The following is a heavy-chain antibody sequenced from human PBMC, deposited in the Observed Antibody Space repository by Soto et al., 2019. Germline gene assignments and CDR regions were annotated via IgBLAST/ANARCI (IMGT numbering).Heavy chain of an antibody. CDR3: ANDIEYSRFLDY. D-gene: IGHD6-6*01. J-gene: IGHJ4*02. CDR1: GFNFSSYG. V-gene: IGHV3-30*18. CDR2: ISYDGSNK. Sequence: QVQLVESGGGVVQPGRSLRLSCAASGFNFSSYGMHWVRQAPGKGLEWVAVISYDGSNKYYADSVKGRLTISRDNSKNTVYLQMNSLRPEDTAVYYCANDIEYSRFLDYWGRGTLVTVSS.